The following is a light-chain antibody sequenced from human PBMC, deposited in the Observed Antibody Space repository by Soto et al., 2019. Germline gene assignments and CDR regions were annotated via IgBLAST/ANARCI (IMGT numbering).Light chain of an antibody. CDR1: QSINSE. CDR3: QQGHNWPLT. CDR2: GAS. J-gene: IGKJ2*01. Sequence: EIVMTQSPATLSLSPGERAALSCRASQSINSELAWYQQKPGQPPRLLIYGASTRATGVPARFTGSESGSEFTLTISGPQSEDFAVYYCQQGHNWPLTFGQGIRLEI. V-gene: IGKV3-15*01.